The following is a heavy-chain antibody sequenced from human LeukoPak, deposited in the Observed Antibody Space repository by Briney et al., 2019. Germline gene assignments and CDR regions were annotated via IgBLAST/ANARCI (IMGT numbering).Heavy chain of an antibody. Sequence: GASVKVSCKASGGTFSSYAISWVRQAPGQGLEWMGRIIPILGIANYAQKFRGRVTITADKSTSTAYMELSSLRSEDTAVYYCARWLEGDAFDIWGQGTMVTVSS. V-gene: IGHV1-69*04. J-gene: IGHJ3*02. D-gene: IGHD6-19*01. CDR2: IIPILGIA. CDR1: GGTFSSYA. CDR3: ARWLEGDAFDI.